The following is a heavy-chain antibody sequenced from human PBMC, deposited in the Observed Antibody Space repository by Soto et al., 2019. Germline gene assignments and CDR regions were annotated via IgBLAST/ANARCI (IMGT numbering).Heavy chain of an antibody. Sequence: QVHLVQSGAAVTKPGASVKVSCKASGYTFTSYGITWVRQAPGQGLEWMGWISAHNGNTDYAQKLQGRVIVPRDTSPRTAYMELRSLISDDTAVYYCARGRYGDYWGQGALVTVSS. V-gene: IGHV1-18*01. J-gene: IGHJ4*02. D-gene: IGHD1-1*01. CDR1: GYTFTSYG. CDR3: ARGRYGDY. CDR2: ISAHNGNT.